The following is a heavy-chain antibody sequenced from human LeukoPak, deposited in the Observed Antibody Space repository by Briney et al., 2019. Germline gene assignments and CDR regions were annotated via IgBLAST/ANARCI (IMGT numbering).Heavy chain of an antibody. D-gene: IGHD2-2*01. J-gene: IGHJ4*02. Sequence: PSETLSLTCTVSGGSISSSIYYWGWIRQPPGKGLEWIGSLYFSGSTYYNPSLKSRVTISVDTSKNQSSLKLTSVTAADSAVYYCARPLGEVPAAYGYWGQGVLVTVSS. V-gene: IGHV4-39*01. CDR1: GGSISSSIYY. CDR2: LYFSGST. CDR3: ARPLGEVPAAYGY.